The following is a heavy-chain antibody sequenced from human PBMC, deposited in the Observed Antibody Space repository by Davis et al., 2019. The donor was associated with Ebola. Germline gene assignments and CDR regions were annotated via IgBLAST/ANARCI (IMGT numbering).Heavy chain of an antibody. D-gene: IGHD5-12*01. CDR1: GFTFSSYW. CDR2: INSDGSST. J-gene: IGHJ4*02. Sequence: PGGSLRLSCAASGFTFSSYWMHWVRQAPGKGLVWVSRINSDGSSTSYADSVKGRFTISRDNAKNTLYLQMNSLRAEDTAVYYCARVRISRGYENDYWGQGTLVTVSS. CDR3: ARVRISRGYENDY. V-gene: IGHV3-74*01.